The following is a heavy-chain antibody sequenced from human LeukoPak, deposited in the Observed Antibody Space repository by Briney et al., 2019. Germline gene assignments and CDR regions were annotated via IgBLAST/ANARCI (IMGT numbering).Heavy chain of an antibody. V-gene: IGHV3-15*01. CDR2: IKSKTDGGTT. CDR1: GFTFSNAW. D-gene: IGHD3-10*01. J-gene: IGHJ4*02. Sequence: GGSLRLFCAASGFTFSNAWMSWVRQAPGKGLEWVARIKSKTDGGTTDYAAPVKGRFTISRDDSKNTLYLQMNSLKTEDTAVYYCTTEAYYYGSWSIDYWGQGTLVTVSS. CDR3: TTEAYYYGSWSIDY.